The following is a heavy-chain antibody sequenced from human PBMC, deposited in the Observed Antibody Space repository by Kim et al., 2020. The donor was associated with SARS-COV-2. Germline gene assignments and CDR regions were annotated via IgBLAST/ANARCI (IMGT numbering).Heavy chain of an antibody. CDR2: ISWDSGSI. V-gene: IGHV3-9*01. J-gene: IGHJ4*02. CDR1: GFTFGDYA. CDR3: AKSGMAAAGTFDY. D-gene: IGHD6-13*01. Sequence: GGSLRLSCAASGFTFGDYAMHWVRQAPGKGLEGVSGISWDSGSIGYADSVKGRFTISRDNAKNSLYLQMNSLRAEDTALYYCAKSGMAAAGTFDYWGQGALVTVSS.